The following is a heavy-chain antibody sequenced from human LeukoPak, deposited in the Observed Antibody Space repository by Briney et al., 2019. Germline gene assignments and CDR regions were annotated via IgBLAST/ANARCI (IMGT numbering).Heavy chain of an antibody. Sequence: PSETLSLTCSVPGYSVSSGYYWGWIRQPPGKGLEWIGSIYHSGSTYYNPSLKSRVTISVDTSRNQFSLKVTSVTAADTALYYCARFPVGGSGIYESYYFDYWGQGTLVTVSS. CDR1: GYSVSSGYY. V-gene: IGHV4-38-2*01. CDR2: IYHSGST. CDR3: ARFPVGGSGIYESYYFDY. D-gene: IGHD3-10*01. J-gene: IGHJ4*02.